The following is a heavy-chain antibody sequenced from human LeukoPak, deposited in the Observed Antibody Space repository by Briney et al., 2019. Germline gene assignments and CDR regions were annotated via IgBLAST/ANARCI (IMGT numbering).Heavy chain of an antibody. CDR1: GFTFTTYW. V-gene: IGHV3-7*01. J-gene: IGHJ4*02. Sequence: GGSLRLSCAVSGFTFTTYWLGWVRQPPGKGLEWVANIKQDGTEKYYVDSVKGRFTISRDNAKNSLYLQMNSLRAEDTAVYYCARRVGGSYYENFDYWGQGTLVTVSS. CDR2: IKQDGTEK. D-gene: IGHD1-26*01. CDR3: ARRVGGSYYENFDY.